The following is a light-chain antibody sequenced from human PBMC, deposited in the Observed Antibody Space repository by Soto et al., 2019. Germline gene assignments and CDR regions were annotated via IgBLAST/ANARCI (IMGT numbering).Light chain of an antibody. J-gene: IGKJ1*01. CDR2: GPS. CDR3: QQYNSWLWT. CDR1: QSVNRN. Sequence: EIVMTQSPATLSVSPGERASLSCRASQSVNRNLAWYQQKPGQAPRLLIFGPSTRATGVPGRFSGSGSGTEFTLTISSLQSEDSAVYYCQQYNSWLWTFGQGTKVEIK. V-gene: IGKV3-15*01.